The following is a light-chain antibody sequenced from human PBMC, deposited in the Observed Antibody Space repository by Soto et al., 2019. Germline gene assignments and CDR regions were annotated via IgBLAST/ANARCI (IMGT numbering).Light chain of an antibody. V-gene: IGKV3-11*01. CDR1: QGVSSY. Sequence: DIVLTQSPATLSLSPGDRATISCRASQGVSSYLAWYQQKPGQAPRLLIYDASNLATGIPSRFSGSGSGTDFTLTISSLEPDDFAVYYCQQRSDWPSTFGGGTKVQIK. CDR2: DAS. CDR3: QQRSDWPST. J-gene: IGKJ4*01.